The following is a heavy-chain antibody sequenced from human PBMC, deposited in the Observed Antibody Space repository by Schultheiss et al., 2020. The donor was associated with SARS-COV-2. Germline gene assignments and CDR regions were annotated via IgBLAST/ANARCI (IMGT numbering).Heavy chain of an antibody. V-gene: IGHV3-30*18. CDR3: AKYSNYYGMDV. D-gene: IGHD4-11*01. CDR2: ISYDGSNK. Sequence: GSLRLSCAASGFTFSSYDMHWVRQATGKGLEWVAVISYDGSNKYYADSVKGRFTISRDNAKNSLYLQMNSLRDEDTAVYYCAKYSNYYGMDVWGQGTTVTVSS. J-gene: IGHJ6*02. CDR1: GFTFSSYD.